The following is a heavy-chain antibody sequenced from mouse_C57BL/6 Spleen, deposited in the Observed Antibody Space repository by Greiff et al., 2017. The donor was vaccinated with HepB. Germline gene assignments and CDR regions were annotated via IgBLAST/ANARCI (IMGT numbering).Heavy chain of an antibody. Sequence: EVQLQQSGAELVRPGASVKLSCTASGFNIKDYYMHWVKQRPEQGLEWIGRIDPEDGDTEYAPKFQGKATMTADPSSNTAYLQLSSLTSEDTAVYYCTTTTVVAGGYWGQGTTLTVSS. V-gene: IGHV14-1*01. CDR3: TTTTVVAGGY. CDR1: GFNIKDYY. D-gene: IGHD1-1*01. CDR2: IDPEDGDT. J-gene: IGHJ2*01.